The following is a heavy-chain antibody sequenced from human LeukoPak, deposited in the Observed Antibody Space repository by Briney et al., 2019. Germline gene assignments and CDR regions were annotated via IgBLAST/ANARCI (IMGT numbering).Heavy chain of an antibody. D-gene: IGHD3-3*02. CDR3: ARGIYNYYYAMDV. Sequence: GGSLRLSCAASGFTFSSYGMHWVRQAPGKGLEWVTIIWYDGSNKYYADSVKGRFTISRDNSKNTLYLQMNSLRAEDMAVYYCARGIYNYYYAMDVWGQGTTVTVSS. J-gene: IGHJ6*02. CDR2: IWYDGSNK. V-gene: IGHV3-33*01. CDR1: GFTFSSYG.